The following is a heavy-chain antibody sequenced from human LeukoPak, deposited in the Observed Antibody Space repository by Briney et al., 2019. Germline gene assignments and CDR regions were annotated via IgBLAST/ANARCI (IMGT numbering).Heavy chain of an antibody. D-gene: IGHD4-23*01. CDR2: IIPIFGTA. V-gene: IGHV1-69*01. CDR1: GGTFSSYA. J-gene: IGHJ4*02. CDR3: ARGWLAETMVVTPYNY. Sequence: ASVKVSCKASGGTFSSYAISWVRQAPGQGLEWMGGIIPIFGTANYAQKFQGRVTITAVESTSTAYMEVSSLRSEDTAVYYCARGWLAETMVVTPYNYWGQGTLVTVSS.